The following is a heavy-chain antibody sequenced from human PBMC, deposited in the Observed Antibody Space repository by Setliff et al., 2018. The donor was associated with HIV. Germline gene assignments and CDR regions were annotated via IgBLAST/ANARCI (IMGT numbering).Heavy chain of an antibody. J-gene: IGHJ3*01. CDR1: GGSFSGYY. V-gene: IGHV4-34*01. CDR2: FYTSGGT. Sequence: SETLSLTCAVYGGSFSGYYWSWIRQPPGKGLEWIGRFYTSGGTNYNPSLKSRVTMSIDTSKNQFSLNVSSVTAADTAVYYCARGWGHDGFDFWGQGTMVTVSS. CDR3: ARGWGHDGFDF. D-gene: IGHD7-27*01.